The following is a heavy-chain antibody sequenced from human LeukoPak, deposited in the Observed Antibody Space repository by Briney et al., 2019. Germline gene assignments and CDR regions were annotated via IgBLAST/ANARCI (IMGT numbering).Heavy chain of an antibody. CDR1: GGTFSSYV. Sequence: ASVKVSCKASGGTFSSYVISWVRQAPGQGLEWMGWMNPNSGNTGYAQKFRGRVTITRNTSISTAYMELSSLRSEDTAVYYCARALRAYDSSGLTRYYYMDVWGKGTTVTVSS. D-gene: IGHD3-22*01. CDR2: MNPNSGNT. V-gene: IGHV1-8*03. CDR3: ARALRAYDSSGLTRYYYMDV. J-gene: IGHJ6*03.